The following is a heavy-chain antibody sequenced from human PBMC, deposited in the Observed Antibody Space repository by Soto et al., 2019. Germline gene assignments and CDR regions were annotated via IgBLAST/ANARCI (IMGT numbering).Heavy chain of an antibody. CDR1: GDSISSYY. D-gene: IGHD6-6*01. CDR3: ARHTPAISSSDH. CDR2: IYNSGST. J-gene: IGHJ4*02. Sequence: PSETLSLTCTVSGDSISSYYWSWIRQPPGKGLEWIGYIYNSGSTDYNPSLKSRVTISVDTSKDQFSLKLSSVTAADTAVYYCARHTPAISSSDHWGQGTLVTVSS. V-gene: IGHV4-59*08.